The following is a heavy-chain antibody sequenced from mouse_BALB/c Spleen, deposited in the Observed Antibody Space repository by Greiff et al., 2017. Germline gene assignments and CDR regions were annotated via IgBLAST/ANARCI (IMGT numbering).Heavy chain of an antibody. V-gene: IGHV10-1*01. CDR1: GFTFNTYA. CDR3: VRHDAWYFDV. J-gene: IGHJ1*01. Sequence: DVMLVESGGGLVQPKGSLKLSCAASGFTFNTYAMHWVSQAPGKGLEWVARIRSKSNNYATYYADSVKDRFTISRDDSQSMLYLQMNNLKTDDTAMYYCVRHDAWYFDVWGEGTTVTVSS. CDR2: IRSKSNNYAT.